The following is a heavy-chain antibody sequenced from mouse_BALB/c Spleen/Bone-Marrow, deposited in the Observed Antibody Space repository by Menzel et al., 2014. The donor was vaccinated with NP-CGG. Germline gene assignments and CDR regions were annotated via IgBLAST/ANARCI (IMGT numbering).Heavy chain of an antibody. CDR2: IYPGDGDT. CDR1: GYAFSNYW. V-gene: IGHV1-80*01. CDR3: ARRDGSTYYYAMDY. D-gene: IGHD1-1*01. J-gene: IGHJ4*01. Sequence: QVQLQQSGAELVRPESSVKISCKASGYAFSNYWMNWVKQRPGQGLEWIGQIYPGDGDTNYNGKFKGKATLTADKSSSTAYMQLSSLTSEDSAVYFCARRDGSTYYYAMDYWGQGTSVTVSS.